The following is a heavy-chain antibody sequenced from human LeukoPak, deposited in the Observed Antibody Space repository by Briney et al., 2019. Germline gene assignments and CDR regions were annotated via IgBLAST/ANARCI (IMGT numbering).Heavy chain of an antibody. J-gene: IGHJ4*02. CDR1: GFSFNNYR. CDR2: IKQDGSEK. CDR3: AKEGRDYQYYFDY. D-gene: IGHD2-2*01. V-gene: IGHV3-7*03. Sequence: GGSLRLSCVASGFSFNNYRMTWVRQAPGKGLEWVANIKQDGSEKQYVDSVKGRFAISRDNSRNTLYLQMNSLRAEDTAVYYCAKEGRDYQYYFDYWGQGTLVTVSS.